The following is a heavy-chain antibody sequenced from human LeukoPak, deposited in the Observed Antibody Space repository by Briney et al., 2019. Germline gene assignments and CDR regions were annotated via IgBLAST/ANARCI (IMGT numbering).Heavy chain of an antibody. V-gene: IGHV3-48*02. CDR2: IGSSGSAGNNI. Sequence: GGPLRFSGAAFGFGFTAYGLTGFRRAPGKGLEGISYIGSSGSAGNNIYYAVSVKGRFTISRDNAKDSLFLQMNSLRDADTAVYYCARAPTPYFTYYMDVWGKGTTVTVSS. CDR1: GFGFTAYG. CDR3: ARAPTPYFTYYMDV. D-gene: IGHD2-21*01. J-gene: IGHJ6*03.